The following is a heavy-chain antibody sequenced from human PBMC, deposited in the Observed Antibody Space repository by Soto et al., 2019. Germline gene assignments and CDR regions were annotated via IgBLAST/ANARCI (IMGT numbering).Heavy chain of an antibody. CDR2: INPNSGGT. D-gene: IGHD4-17*01. CDR3: ARSRRWSLSYYYYGMDV. J-gene: IGHJ6*02. CDR1: GYTFTGYY. Sequence: GASVKVSCKASGYTFTGYYMHWVRQAPGQGLEWMGWINPNSGGTNYAQKFQGWVTMTRDTSISTAYMELSRLRSDDTAVYYCARSRRWSLSYYYYGMDVWGQGTTVTVSS. V-gene: IGHV1-2*04.